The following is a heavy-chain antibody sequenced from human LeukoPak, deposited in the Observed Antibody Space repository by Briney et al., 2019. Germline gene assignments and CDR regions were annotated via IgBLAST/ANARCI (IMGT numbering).Heavy chain of an antibody. J-gene: IGHJ4*02. CDR2: ISGSGGST. Sequence: PGGSLRLSCAASGFTFSSYGMSWVRQAPGKGVEWVSAISGSGGSTYYADSVKGRFTISRDNSKNTLYLQMNSLRAADTAVYYCAKDFSKYGWYLYWGQGTLVTVS. CDR1: GFTFSSYG. D-gene: IGHD6-19*01. V-gene: IGHV3-23*01. CDR3: AKDFSKYGWYLY.